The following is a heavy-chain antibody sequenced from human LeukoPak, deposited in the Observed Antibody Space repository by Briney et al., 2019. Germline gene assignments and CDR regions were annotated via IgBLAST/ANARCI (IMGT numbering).Heavy chain of an antibody. CDR3: ARESDYYDSSGYYYEQTFDY. CDR2: IYYSGST. Sequence: PSETLSLTCTVSGGSISSYYWSWIRQPPGKGLEWIGYIYYSGSTNYNPSLKSRVTMSVDTSKNQFSLKLSSVTAADTAVYYCARESDYYDSSGYYYEQTFDYWGQGTLVTVSS. CDR1: GGSISSYY. D-gene: IGHD3-22*01. V-gene: IGHV4-59*12. J-gene: IGHJ4*02.